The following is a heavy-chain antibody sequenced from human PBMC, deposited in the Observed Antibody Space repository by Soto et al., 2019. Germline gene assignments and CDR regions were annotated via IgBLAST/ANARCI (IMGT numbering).Heavy chain of an antibody. CDR1: GFTLGSHR. Sequence: DVQLVESGGGLVQPGGSLRVSCAASGFTLGSHRIHWVRQPPGKGLEWVSRIDTDGGGTSYADCVKGRFTISTDKAKNTVHLRMNGLRAEDPAVYYCAKVFGLRGPGALV. J-gene: IGHJ4*02. CDR2: IDTDGGGT. D-gene: IGHD3-16*01. CDR3: AKVFGL. V-gene: IGHV3-74*01.